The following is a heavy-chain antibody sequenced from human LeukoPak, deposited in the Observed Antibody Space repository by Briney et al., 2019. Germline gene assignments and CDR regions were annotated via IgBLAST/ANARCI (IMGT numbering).Heavy chain of an antibody. V-gene: IGHV1-69*05. CDR2: IIPIFGTA. CDR3: ARDFYYYDSSGLDY. Sequence: SVKVSCKASGGTFSSYAISWVRQAPGQGLEWMGGIIPIFGTANYAQKFQGRVTITTDESTSTAYMELSSLRSEDTAVYYCARDFYYYDSSGLDYWGQGTLVTVSS. J-gene: IGHJ4*02. CDR1: GGTFSSYA. D-gene: IGHD3-22*01.